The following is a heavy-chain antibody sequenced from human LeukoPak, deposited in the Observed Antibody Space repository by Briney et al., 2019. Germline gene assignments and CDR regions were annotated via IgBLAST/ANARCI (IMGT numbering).Heavy chain of an antibody. Sequence: SETLSLTCTVSGGSISSSSYYWGWIRQPPGKGLEWIGSIYYSGSTYYNPSLKSRVTISVDTSKNQFPLKLSSVTAADTAVYYCARGMWYYFDYWGQGTLVTVSS. CDR2: IYYSGST. CDR3: ARGMWYYFDY. V-gene: IGHV4-39*06. D-gene: IGHD2-21*01. J-gene: IGHJ4*02. CDR1: GGSISSSSYY.